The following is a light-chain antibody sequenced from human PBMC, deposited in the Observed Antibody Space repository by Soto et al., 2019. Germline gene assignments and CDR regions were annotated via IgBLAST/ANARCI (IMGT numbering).Light chain of an antibody. V-gene: IGKV3-20*01. CDR3: QHYDNSPWT. J-gene: IGKJ1*01. Sequence: EIVLTQSPGTLSLSPGERATLSCRASQSVGSTYLAWYQQKPGQAPRLLIYGASSRATGIPDRFSGSGSGTDFTLTISRLEPEDFAVYYCQHYDNSPWTFGQGTKVGIK. CDR2: GAS. CDR1: QSVGSTY.